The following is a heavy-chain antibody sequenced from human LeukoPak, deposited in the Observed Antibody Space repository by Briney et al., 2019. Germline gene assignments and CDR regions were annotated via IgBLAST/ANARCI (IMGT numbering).Heavy chain of an antibody. D-gene: IGHD6-13*01. CDR3: AREASRAAVT. V-gene: IGHV4-59*01. CDR1: GGSISIYY. Sequence: SETLSLTCTVSGGSISIYYWSWIRQPPGKGLEWIGYIYYSGSTNYNPSLKSRVTISVDTSKNQFSLKLSPVTAADTAVYYCAREASRAAVTWGQGTLVTVSS. CDR2: IYYSGST. J-gene: IGHJ5*02.